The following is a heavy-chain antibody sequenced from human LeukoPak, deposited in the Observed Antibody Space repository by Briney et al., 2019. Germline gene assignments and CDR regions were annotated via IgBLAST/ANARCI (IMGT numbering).Heavy chain of an antibody. V-gene: IGHV4-34*01. CDR3: ARRPYGSGSYHY. D-gene: IGHD3-10*01. CDR1: GGSFSGYY. CDR2: INHSGST. Sequence: PSETLSLTCAVYGGSFSGYYWSWIRQPPGKGLEWIGEINHSGSTNYNPSLKSRVTISVDTSKNQFSLKLSSVTAADTAVYYCARRPYGSGSYHYWGQGTLVTVSS. J-gene: IGHJ4*02.